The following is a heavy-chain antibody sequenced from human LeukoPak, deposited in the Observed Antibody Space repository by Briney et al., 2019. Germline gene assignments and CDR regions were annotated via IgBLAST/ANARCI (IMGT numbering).Heavy chain of an antibody. CDR1: GGSISSYY. Sequence: SETLSLTCTVSGGSISSYYWSWIRQPPGKGLEWIGDIYHSGSTNYNPSLKSRVTISVDTSKNQFSLKLSSVTAADTAVYYCASTYYYASGGFLNWFDPWGQGTLVTVSS. V-gene: IGHV4-59*01. CDR2: IYHSGST. J-gene: IGHJ5*02. D-gene: IGHD3-10*01. CDR3: ASTYYYASGGFLNWFDP.